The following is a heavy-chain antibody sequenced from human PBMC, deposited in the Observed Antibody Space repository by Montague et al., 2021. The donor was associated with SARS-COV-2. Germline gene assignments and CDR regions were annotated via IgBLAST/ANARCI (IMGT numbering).Heavy chain of an antibody. V-gene: IGHV4-59*12. Sequence: SETLSLTCTVSSDSINSYYWGWIRQPPGKRLEWLGYVYSSGTTNYNPSLNSRIAISLDTSTNQFSLKLSSVTAADTAVYYCARGRYSSSWYGTKYYFDYWGQGTLVTVSS. J-gene: IGHJ4*02. CDR2: VYSSGTT. CDR1: SDSINSYY. D-gene: IGHD6-13*01. CDR3: ARGRYSSSWYGTKYYFDY.